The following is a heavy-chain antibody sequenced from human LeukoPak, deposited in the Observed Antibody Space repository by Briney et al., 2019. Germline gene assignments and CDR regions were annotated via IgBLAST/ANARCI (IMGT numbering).Heavy chain of an antibody. CDR1: GYSISSGGYS. D-gene: IGHD5-24*01. Sequence: PSETLSLTCTVSGYSISSGGYSWSWIRQPPGKGLEWIGYIYYSGSTYYNPSLKSRVTISVDTSKNQFSLKLSSVTAADTAVYYCARVGDGYNLGTYYWGQGTLVTVSS. CDR2: IYYSGST. CDR3: ARVGDGYNLGTYY. V-gene: IGHV4-30-4*07. J-gene: IGHJ4*02.